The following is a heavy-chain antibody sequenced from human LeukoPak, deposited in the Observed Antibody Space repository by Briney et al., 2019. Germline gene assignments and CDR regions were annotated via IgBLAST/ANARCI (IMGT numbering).Heavy chain of an antibody. V-gene: IGHV1-8*01. J-gene: IGHJ5*02. Sequence: ASVKVSYKASGYTFTSYDINWVRQATGQGLEWMGWMNPNSGNTGYAQKFQGRVTMTRNTSISTAYMELSSLRSEGTAVYYCARALGIAVAVNWFDPWGQGTLVTVSS. D-gene: IGHD6-19*01. CDR2: MNPNSGNT. CDR3: ARALGIAVAVNWFDP. CDR1: GYTFTSYD.